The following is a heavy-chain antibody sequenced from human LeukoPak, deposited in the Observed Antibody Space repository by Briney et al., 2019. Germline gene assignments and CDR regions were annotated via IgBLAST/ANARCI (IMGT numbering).Heavy chain of an antibody. CDR2: IIPIFGTA. CDR3: AREGASGWSPKLWPFDP. D-gene: IGHD6-19*01. CDR1: GGTFSSYA. V-gene: IGHV1-69*13. Sequence: ASVKVSCKASGGTFSSYAISWVRQAPGQGLEWMGGIIPIFGTANYAQKFQGRVTITADESTSTAYMELSSLRSEDTAVYYCAREGASGWSPKLWPFDPWGQGILVTVSS. J-gene: IGHJ5*02.